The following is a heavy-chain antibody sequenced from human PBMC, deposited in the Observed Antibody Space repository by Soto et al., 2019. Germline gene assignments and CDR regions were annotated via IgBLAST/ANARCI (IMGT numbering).Heavy chain of an antibody. J-gene: IGHJ4*02. D-gene: IGHD3-10*01. CDR2: ISDDGSRA. CDR3: TRGHRPSSVGTGAF. V-gene: IGHV3-74*01. CDR1: GFTFSMYW. Sequence: QPGGSLRLSCTASGFTFSMYWMHWVRQVPGKGPEWVSRISDDGSRADYADSVKGRFTISRDNAKNTLYLEMHVLRADDTAVYYCTRGHRPSSVGTGAFWGQGTPVTVSS.